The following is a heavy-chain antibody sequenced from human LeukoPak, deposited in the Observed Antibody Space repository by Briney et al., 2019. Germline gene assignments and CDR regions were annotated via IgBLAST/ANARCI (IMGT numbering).Heavy chain of an antibody. Sequence: SETLSLTCTVSGGSISGSVYYWGWIRQPPGKGLEWIGEINHSGSTNYNPSLKSRVTISVDTSKNQFSLKLNSVTAADTAVYYCARGRRITVGIFNSLRAAFDIWGQGTMVTVSS. CDR2: INHSGST. CDR1: GGSISGSVYY. CDR3: ARGRRITVGIFNSLRAAFDI. J-gene: IGHJ3*02. D-gene: IGHD3-3*01. V-gene: IGHV4-39*07.